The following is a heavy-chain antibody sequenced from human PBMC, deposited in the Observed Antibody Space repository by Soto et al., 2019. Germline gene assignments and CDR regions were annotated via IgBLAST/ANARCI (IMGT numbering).Heavy chain of an antibody. V-gene: IGHV6-1*01. CDR3: ARSGNVGAVDY. CDR1: GDSVSITSAG. J-gene: IGHJ4*02. CDR2: TYYRSKWYN. Sequence: SQTLSLTCAISGDSVSITSAGWNLIRQSPSRGLEWLGRTYYRSKWYNEYAVSVKSRITINPDTSKNQFSLQLNSVTPEDTAVYYCARSGNVGAVDYWGQGTLVTVSS. D-gene: IGHD1-26*01.